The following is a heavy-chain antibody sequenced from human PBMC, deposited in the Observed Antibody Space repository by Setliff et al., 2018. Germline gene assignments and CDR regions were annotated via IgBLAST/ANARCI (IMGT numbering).Heavy chain of an antibody. J-gene: IGHJ4*02. CDR3: ARTGTYRYFDH. CDR1: GASLNSGTYY. V-gene: IGHV4-39*01. Sequence: SETLSLTCTVSGASLNSGTYYWGWIRQPPGKGLEWIGRIYYRGDTLYSPSLESRLTITIDTSKSQFSLKLNSVTAADTAVYYCARTGTYRYFDHWGQGTLVTVSS. CDR2: IYYRGDT. D-gene: IGHD5-12*01.